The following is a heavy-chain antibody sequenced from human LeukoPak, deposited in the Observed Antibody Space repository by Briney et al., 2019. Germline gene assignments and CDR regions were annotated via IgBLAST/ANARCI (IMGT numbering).Heavy chain of an antibody. CDR2: INQNGGEK. CDR3: ARTGTSHY. J-gene: IGHJ4*02. D-gene: IGHD1-1*01. CDR1: GFTFSTYW. Sequence: GGSLRLSCAASGFTFSTYWMSWVRQAPGKGLEWVANINQNGGEKYYVDSVKGRFTISRGNPKNSLYLQMNNLRADDTAVYYCARTGTSHYWGQGTLVTVSS. V-gene: IGHV3-7*04.